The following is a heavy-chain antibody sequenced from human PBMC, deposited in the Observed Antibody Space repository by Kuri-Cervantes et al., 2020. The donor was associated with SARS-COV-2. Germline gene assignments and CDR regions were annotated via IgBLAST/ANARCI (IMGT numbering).Heavy chain of an antibody. CDR1: GFTFSSYE. Sequence: GESLKISCAASGFTFSSYEMNWVRQAPGKGLEWVSYISSSGSTIYYADSVKGRFTISRDNAKNSLYLQMNSLRAEDTAVYYCARGPPKYPDQNPYRYYYYMDVWGKGTTVTVSS. CDR3: ARGPPKYPDQNPYRYYYYMDV. CDR2: ISSSGSTI. D-gene: IGHD3-16*02. V-gene: IGHV3-48*03. J-gene: IGHJ6*03.